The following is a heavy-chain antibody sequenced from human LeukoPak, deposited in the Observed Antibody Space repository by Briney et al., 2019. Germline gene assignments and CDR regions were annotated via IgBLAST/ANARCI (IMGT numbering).Heavy chain of an antibody. CDR3: ARRYSSGWYLDYFDY. CDR2: MNPNSGNT. D-gene: IGHD6-19*01. Sequence: ASVKVSCKASGYTFTSYDINWVRQAAGQGLEWMGWMNPNSGNTGYAQKFQGRVTMTRNTFISTAYMELSSLRSEDTAVYYCARRYSSGWYLDYFDYWGQGTLVTVSS. V-gene: IGHV1-8*01. CDR1: GYTFTSYD. J-gene: IGHJ4*02.